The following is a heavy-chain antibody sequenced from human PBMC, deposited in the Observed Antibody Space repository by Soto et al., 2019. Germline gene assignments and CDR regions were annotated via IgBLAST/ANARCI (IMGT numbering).Heavy chain of an antibody. CDR1: GYTFTSYA. D-gene: IGHD3-22*01. Sequence: ASVKVSCKASGYTFTSYAMHWVRQAPGQRLEWMGWINAGDGNTKYSQKFQGRVTITRDKSASTAYMELSSRRSEDTAVYYCARGPYYDSSGYYLYWGQGTLVTVSS. V-gene: IGHV1-3*01. J-gene: IGHJ4*02. CDR3: ARGPYYDSSGYYLY. CDR2: INAGDGNT.